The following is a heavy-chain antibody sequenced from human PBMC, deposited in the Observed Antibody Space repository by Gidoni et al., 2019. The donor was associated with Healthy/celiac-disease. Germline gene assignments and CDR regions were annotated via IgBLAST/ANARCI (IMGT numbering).Heavy chain of an antibody. J-gene: IGHJ4*02. D-gene: IGHD5-12*01. Sequence: QVQLVQSGSEVKKPGSSVKVYCKASGGTFSRYAISWVLQAPGQGLEWMGGIIPIFGTANYAQKFQGRVTITADESTSTAYMELSSLRSEDTAVYYCARARDGYNSDYFDYWGQGTLVTVSS. CDR1: GGTFSRYA. CDR2: IIPIFGTA. CDR3: ARARDGYNSDYFDY. V-gene: IGHV1-69*01.